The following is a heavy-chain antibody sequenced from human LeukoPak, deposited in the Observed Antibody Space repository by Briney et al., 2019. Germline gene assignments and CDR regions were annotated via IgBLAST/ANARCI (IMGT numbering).Heavy chain of an antibody. D-gene: IGHD3-3*01. CDR2: ISYDGSNK. CDR1: GFTFSSYG. V-gene: IGHV3-30*03. CDR3: ATIGEGPYDFWSGYYIGYFDY. J-gene: IGHJ4*02. Sequence: GGSLRLSCAASGFTFSSYGMHWVRQAPGKGLEWVAVISYDGSNKYYADSVKGRFTISRDNSKNTLYLQMNSLRAEDTAVYYCATIGEGPYDFWSGYYIGYFDYWGQGTLVTVSS.